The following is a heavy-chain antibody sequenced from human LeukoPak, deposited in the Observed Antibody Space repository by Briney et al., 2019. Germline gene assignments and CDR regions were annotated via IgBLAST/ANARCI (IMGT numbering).Heavy chain of an antibody. D-gene: IGHD5-18*01. J-gene: IGHJ4*02. CDR3: ARDFRVQLWFGTGIVDY. CDR2: ISINGGST. Sequence: GGSLRLSCAASGFTFSSSVLHWVRQAPGKGLDYVSGISINGGSTHYADSVKGRFTISRDNAKNSLYLQMNSLRAEDTAVYYCARDFRVQLWFGTGIVDYWGQGTLVTVSS. CDR1: GFTFSSSV. V-gene: IGHV3-64*02.